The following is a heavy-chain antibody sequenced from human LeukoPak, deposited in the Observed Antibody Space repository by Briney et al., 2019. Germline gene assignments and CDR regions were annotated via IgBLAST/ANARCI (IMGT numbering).Heavy chain of an antibody. CDR1: GGSISSSSYY. D-gene: IGHD6-13*01. CDR2: IYYSGST. J-gene: IGHJ4*02. CDR3: ARGFVLAAAGADY. Sequence: PSETLSLTCTVSGGSISSSSYYWGWIRQPPGKGLEWIGSIYYSGSTYYNPSLKSRVTISVDTSKNQFSLKLSSVTAADTAVYYCARGFVLAAAGADYWGQGILVTVSS. V-gene: IGHV4-39*01.